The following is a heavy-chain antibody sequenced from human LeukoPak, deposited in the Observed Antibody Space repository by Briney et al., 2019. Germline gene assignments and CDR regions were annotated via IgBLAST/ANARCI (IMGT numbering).Heavy chain of an antibody. D-gene: IGHD3-16*02. CDR1: GGSISSSSYY. V-gene: IGHV4-39*07. CDR2: IFYSGTA. Sequence: TSETLSLTCTVSGGSISSSSYYWGWIRQPPGKGLEWIGSIFYSGTAYYNPSLKSRVTISLDTSKNQFSLKLSSVTAADTAVYYCARDLRLGELSPNGNYWGQGTLVTVSS. CDR3: ARDLRLGELSPNGNY. J-gene: IGHJ4*02.